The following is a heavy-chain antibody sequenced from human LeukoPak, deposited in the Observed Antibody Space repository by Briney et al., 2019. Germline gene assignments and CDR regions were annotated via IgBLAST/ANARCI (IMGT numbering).Heavy chain of an antibody. CDR1: GYSFSNYW. J-gene: IGHJ4*02. Sequence: GESLKISCQGSGYSFSNYWIGWVRQMPGKGLEWMGIIYPGDSDTRYSPSFQGQVTISADKSISTAYLQWSSLKASDTAMYYCARRAGGGSSGYLGDYWGQGTLVTVSS. CDR3: ARRAGGGSSGYLGDY. V-gene: IGHV5-51*01. D-gene: IGHD5-12*01. CDR2: IYPGDSDT.